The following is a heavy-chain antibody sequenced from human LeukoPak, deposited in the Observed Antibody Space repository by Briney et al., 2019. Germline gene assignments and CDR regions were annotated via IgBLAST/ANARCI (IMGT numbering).Heavy chain of an antibody. CDR2: IYYSGST. CDR3: ARGDTAMAGFDY. J-gene: IGHJ4*02. Sequence: SETLSLTCTVSGGSISGSSYYWGWIRQPPGKGLEWIGSIYYSGSTYYNPSLKSRVTISVDTSKNQFSLKLSSVTAADTAVYYCARGDTAMAGFDYWGQGTLVTVSS. D-gene: IGHD5-18*01. V-gene: IGHV4-39*07. CDR1: GGSISGSSYY.